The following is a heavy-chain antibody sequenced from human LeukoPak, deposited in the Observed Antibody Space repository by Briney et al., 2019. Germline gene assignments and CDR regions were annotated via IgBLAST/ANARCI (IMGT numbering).Heavy chain of an antibody. CDR3: ASTSVTTGPFDY. J-gene: IGHJ4*02. Sequence: PSETLSLTCTVSGGSISSYYWSWIRQPPGKGLERIGYIYYSGSTNYNPSLKSRVTISVDTSKNQFSLKLSSVTAADTAVYYCASTSVTTGPFDYWGQGTLVTVSS. V-gene: IGHV4-59*01. CDR2: IYYSGST. D-gene: IGHD4-17*01. CDR1: GGSISSYY.